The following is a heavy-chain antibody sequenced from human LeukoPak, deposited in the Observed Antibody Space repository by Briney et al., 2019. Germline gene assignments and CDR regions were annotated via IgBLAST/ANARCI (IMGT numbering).Heavy chain of an antibody. V-gene: IGHV4-38-2*01. J-gene: IGHJ4*02. Sequence: SETLSLTCAVSGYSISSGYYWGWIRQPPGKGLEWIGSIYHSGSTYYNPSLKSRVTISVDTSNNQFSLKLSSVTAADTAVYYCARRRGSYSIDYWGQGTLVTVSS. CDR1: GYSISSGYY. CDR3: ARRRGSYSIDY. CDR2: IYHSGST. D-gene: IGHD1-26*01.